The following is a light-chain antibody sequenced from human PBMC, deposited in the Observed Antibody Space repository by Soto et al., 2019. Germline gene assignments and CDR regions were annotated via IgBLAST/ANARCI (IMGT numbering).Light chain of an antibody. CDR2: GAS. CDR3: QQYGSSTLT. CDR1: QSVSSN. J-gene: IGKJ4*01. Sequence: EIVMTQSPATQSVSPGERATLSCRASQSVSSNLAWYQQTPGQAPRLLIYGASPRATGIPDMFSGSGAGTDFTLTISRLEHEDFAVDYCQQYGSSTLTFGGGTQVDIK. V-gene: IGKV3-20*01.